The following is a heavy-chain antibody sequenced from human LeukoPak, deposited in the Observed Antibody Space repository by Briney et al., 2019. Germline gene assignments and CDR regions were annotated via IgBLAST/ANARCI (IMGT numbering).Heavy chain of an antibody. D-gene: IGHD2-2*01. CDR2: IKEDGNEK. CDR1: GLTFSNYW. CDR3: ARDRSRFYY. V-gene: IGHV3-7*01. J-gene: IGHJ4*02. Sequence: PGGSLRLSCAASGLTFSNYWMSWVRQAPGKGLEWVANIKEDGNEKYYVDSVKGRFTISRDNAKKSLYLQMNSLRAEGTAVYYCARDRSRFYYWGQGTPVTVSS.